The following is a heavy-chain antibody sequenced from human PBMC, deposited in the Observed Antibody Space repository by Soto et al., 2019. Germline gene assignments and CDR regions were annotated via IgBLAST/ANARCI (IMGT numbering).Heavy chain of an antibody. D-gene: IGHD3-3*01. V-gene: IGHV4-59*01. CDR1: GGSISGYY. Sequence: SETLSLTCTVSGGSISGYYWSWIRQSPGKGLEWIGYIYESGSTNYNPSLKSRVTMSVDTSKNQFSLKLSSVTAADTAVYYCARSGRSGYYYYYGMDVRGKGTTVTVSS. J-gene: IGHJ6*04. CDR2: IYESGST. CDR3: ARSGRSGYYYYYGMDV.